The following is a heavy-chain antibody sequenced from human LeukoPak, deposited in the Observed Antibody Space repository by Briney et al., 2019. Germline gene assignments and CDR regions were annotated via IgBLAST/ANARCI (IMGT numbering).Heavy chain of an antibody. CDR2: ISSSSSYI. V-gene: IGHV3-21*01. J-gene: IGHJ4*02. CDR3: AREPLPYGDSLFDY. CDR1: GFTFSSYS. Sequence: NPGGSLRLSCAASGFTFSSYSMNWVRQAPGKGLEWVSSISSSSSYIYYADSVKGRFTISRDNAKNSLYLQMNSLRAEDTAVYYCAREPLPYGDSLFDYWGQGTLVTVSS. D-gene: IGHD4-17*01.